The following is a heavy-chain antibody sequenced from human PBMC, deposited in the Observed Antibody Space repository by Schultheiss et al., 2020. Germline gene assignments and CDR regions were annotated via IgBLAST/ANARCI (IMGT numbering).Heavy chain of an antibody. CDR1: GGSISSGAYS. CDR3: ARERYDILTGYSTEYFDL. Sequence: SETLSLTCAVSGGSISSGAYSWSWIRQPPGKGLEWIGRIYTSGSTNYNPSLKSRVTISVDTSKNQFSLKLSSVTAADTAVFYCARERYDILTGYSTEYFDLWGRGTLVTVSS. J-gene: IGHJ2*01. CDR2: IYTSGST. V-gene: IGHV4-61*02. D-gene: IGHD3-9*01.